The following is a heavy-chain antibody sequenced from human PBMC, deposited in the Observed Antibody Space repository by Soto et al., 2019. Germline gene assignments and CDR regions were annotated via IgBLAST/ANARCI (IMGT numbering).Heavy chain of an antibody. CDR1: GGSISSGDYY. J-gene: IGHJ5*02. Sequence: SETLSLTCTVSGGSISSGDYYWSWIRQPPGKGLEWIGYIYYSGSTYYNPSLKSRVTISVDTSKNQFSLKLTSVTAADTAVYYCAFEAGYYDSSGTNWFDPRGQGTLVTV. V-gene: IGHV4-30-4*01. D-gene: IGHD3-22*01. CDR3: AFEAGYYDSSGTNWFDP. CDR2: IYYSGST.